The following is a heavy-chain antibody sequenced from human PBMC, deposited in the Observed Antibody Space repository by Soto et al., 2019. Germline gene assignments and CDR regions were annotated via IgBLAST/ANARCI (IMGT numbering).Heavy chain of an antibody. CDR1: GYTFTSNG. D-gene: IGHD1-1*01. CDR3: ASLLKVQLERSPRPPPFVFDY. Sequence: GATVKVSCKASGYTFTSNGISWVRQAPGQGLEWMGWIIPFFGKANYAQKFQGRVTITADESTSTAYMELSSLRSEDTAVYYCASLLKVQLERSPRPPPFVFDYWGQGTLVTVSS. J-gene: IGHJ4*02. CDR2: IIPFFGKA. V-gene: IGHV1-69*13.